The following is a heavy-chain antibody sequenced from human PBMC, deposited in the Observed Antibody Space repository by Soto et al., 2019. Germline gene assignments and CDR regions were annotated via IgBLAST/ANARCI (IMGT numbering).Heavy chain of an antibody. CDR2: IKEDGSEK. CDR3: ARGNIGYSTSSRGTNYYYGMDV. Sequence: EVQLVASGGGLVQPGGSLRVSCGTSGFTFSYYWMSWVRQAPGRGLEWVANIKEDGSEKYYVDSVKGRFTISRDNAKNSLYLQMNSLRVEDTAVYYCARGNIGYSTSSRGTNYYYGMDVWGQGTTVTVSS. J-gene: IGHJ6*02. V-gene: IGHV3-7*01. CDR1: GFTFSYYW. D-gene: IGHD6-6*01.